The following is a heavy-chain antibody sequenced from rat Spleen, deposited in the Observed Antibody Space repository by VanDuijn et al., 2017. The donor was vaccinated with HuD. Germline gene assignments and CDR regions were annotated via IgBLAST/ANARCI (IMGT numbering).Heavy chain of an antibody. D-gene: IGHD1-4*01. Sequence: EVQLVESDGGLVQPGGSLKLSCAASGFTFSDYYMAWVRQAPTKGLDWVATISYDGSDTYYRDSVKGRFTIFRDNAKSSLYLQMDSLRSEDTATYYCTSEPTRVYFDYWGQGVMVTVSS. V-gene: IGHV5-20*01. CDR2: ISYDGSDT. CDR1: GFTFSDYY. CDR3: TSEPTRVYFDY. J-gene: IGHJ2*01.